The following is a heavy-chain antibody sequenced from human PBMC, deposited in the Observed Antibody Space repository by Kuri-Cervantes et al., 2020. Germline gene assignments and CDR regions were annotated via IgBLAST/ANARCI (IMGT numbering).Heavy chain of an antibody. CDR3: AKDSLEYSSSARDY. Sequence: GESLKISCAASGFTFSSYSMNWVRQAPGKGLEWVSSISSSSSYIYYADSVKGRFTISRDNSKNTLYLQMSSLRAEDTAVYYCAKDSLEYSSSARDYWGQGTLVTVSS. J-gene: IGHJ4*02. D-gene: IGHD6-6*01. CDR2: ISSSSSYI. V-gene: IGHV3-21*04. CDR1: GFTFSSYS.